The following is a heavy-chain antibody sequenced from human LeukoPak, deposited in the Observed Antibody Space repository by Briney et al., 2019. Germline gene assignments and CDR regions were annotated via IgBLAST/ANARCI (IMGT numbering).Heavy chain of an antibody. CDR1: GFTFGDYA. J-gene: IGHJ4*02. V-gene: IGHV3-49*04. Sequence: GGSLRLSCTASGFTFGDYAMSWVRQAPGKGLEWVGFIRSKAYGGTTEYAASVKGRFTISRDDPKSIAYLQMNSLKTEDTAVYYCTRWAVAGTAFDYWGQGTLVTVSS. CDR3: TRWAVAGTAFDY. CDR2: IRSKAYGGTT. D-gene: IGHD6-19*01.